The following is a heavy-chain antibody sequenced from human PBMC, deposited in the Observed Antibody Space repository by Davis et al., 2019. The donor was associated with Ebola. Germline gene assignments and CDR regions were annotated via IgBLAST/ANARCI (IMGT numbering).Heavy chain of an antibody. CDR1: GGSISSGGYS. J-gene: IGHJ3*02. Sequence: PSETLSLTCAVSGGSISSGGYSWSWIRQPPGKGLEWIGYIYHSGSTYYNPSLKSRVTISVDRSKNQFSLKLSSVTAADTAVYYCARAPLGGDGYDAFDIWGQGTMVTVSS. D-gene: IGHD2-21*01. CDR2: IYHSGST. CDR3: ARAPLGGDGYDAFDI. V-gene: IGHV4-30-2*01.